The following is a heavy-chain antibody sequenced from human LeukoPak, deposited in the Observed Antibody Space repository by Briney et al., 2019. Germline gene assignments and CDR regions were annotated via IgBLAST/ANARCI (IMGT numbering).Heavy chain of an antibody. Sequence: ASVKVSCKASGYTFTSYDINWVGQATGQGLEWMGLITPNTGNTGYPQKFPRRVTMTSNTSIRTAYMALSSLRSEDTAVYYCARADYSNYGLDYWGQGTLVTVSS. V-gene: IGHV1-8*01. CDR1: GYTFTSYD. D-gene: IGHD4-11*01. CDR2: ITPNTGNT. CDR3: ARADYSNYGLDY. J-gene: IGHJ4*02.